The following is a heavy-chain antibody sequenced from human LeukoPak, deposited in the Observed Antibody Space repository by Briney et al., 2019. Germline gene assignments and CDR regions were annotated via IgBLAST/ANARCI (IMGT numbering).Heavy chain of an antibody. D-gene: IGHD5-24*01. CDR2: IIPIFGTA. J-gene: IGHJ6*02. CDR1: GGTFSSYA. CDR3: ARGGGDGYNHDYYYGMDV. V-gene: IGHV1-69*13. Sequence: ASVKVSCKASGGTFSSYAISWVRQAPGQGLEWMGGIIPIFGTANYAQKFQGRVTITADESTSTAYMELSSLRSEDTAVYYCARGGGDGYNHDYYYGMDVWGQGTTVTVSS.